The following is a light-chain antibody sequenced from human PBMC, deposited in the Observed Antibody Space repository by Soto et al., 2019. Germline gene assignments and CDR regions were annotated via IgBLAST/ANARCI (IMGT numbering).Light chain of an antibody. V-gene: IGLV2-14*01. CDR1: SSDVGGYNY. Sequence: QSALTQPASVSGSPGQSITISCTGTSSDVGGYNYVSWYQQHPGKAPKLIIYEVSNRPSEISNRFSGSKSGNTASLTISGLQAEDEADYYCSSYTSGSTYVFGTGTKLNVL. CDR2: EVS. J-gene: IGLJ1*01. CDR3: SSYTSGSTYV.